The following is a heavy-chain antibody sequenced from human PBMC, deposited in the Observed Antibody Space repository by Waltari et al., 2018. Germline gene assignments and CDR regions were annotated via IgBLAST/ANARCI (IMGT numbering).Heavy chain of an antibody. J-gene: IGHJ5*02. V-gene: IGHV3-30*01. CDR3: AMEGPYYDLWSVGGFDP. CDR1: GFTFSTDA. D-gene: IGHD3-3*01. Sequence: QVQLVESGGGVVQPGRSLRPSCAASGFTFSTDAINWVRKAPGKGLHGVSVISYDRNNKYYGASVKGRVTITRDNSNNTLYLQMNSLRSEDTAVYYCAMEGPYYDLWSVGGFDPWGQGTLVTVSS. CDR2: ISYDRNNK.